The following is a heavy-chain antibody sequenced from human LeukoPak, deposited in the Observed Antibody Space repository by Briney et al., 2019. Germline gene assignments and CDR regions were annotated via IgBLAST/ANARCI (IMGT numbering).Heavy chain of an antibody. CDR1: GFTFSDYY. Sequence: GGSLRLSCAASGFTFSDYYMTWVRQAPGKGLEWVSDISSSSNTVYYADSVKGRLTVSRDNANNSLYVQMTNLRAEDTAVYYCARRAMGATSFDYWGQGTLVTVSS. V-gene: IGHV3-11*04. CDR3: ARRAMGATSFDY. J-gene: IGHJ4*02. D-gene: IGHD1-26*01. CDR2: ISSSSNTV.